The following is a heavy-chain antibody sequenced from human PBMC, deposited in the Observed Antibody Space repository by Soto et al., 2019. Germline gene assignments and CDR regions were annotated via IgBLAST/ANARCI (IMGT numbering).Heavy chain of an antibody. D-gene: IGHD3-10*01. CDR1: GFTFSSYA. CDR2: ISSNGGST. J-gene: IGHJ4*02. Sequence: EVQLVESGGGLVQPGGSLRLSCSASGFTFSSYAMHWVRQAPGKGLEYVSAISSNGGSTYYADSVKGRFTISRDNSKNTLYLQMSSLRAEDTAVYYRVKGVRYYGSGSYDYFDYWGQGTLVTVSS. V-gene: IGHV3-64D*08. CDR3: VKGVRYYGSGSYDYFDY.